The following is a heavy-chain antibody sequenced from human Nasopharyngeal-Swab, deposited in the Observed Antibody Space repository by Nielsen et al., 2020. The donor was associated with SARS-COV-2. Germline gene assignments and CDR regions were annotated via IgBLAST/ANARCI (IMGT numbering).Heavy chain of an antibody. V-gene: IGHV3-20*04. D-gene: IGHD3-10*01. CDR2: IKWNGGST. CDR1: EFIFDDYG. Sequence: GESLKISCAASEFIFDDYGMSWVRQAPGKGLEWVSAIKWNGGSTVYADSVKGRFTISRDNAKNSLFLQMNSLRVEDTAFYYCARDRGVAPSNYVDYWGQGTLVTVSS. CDR3: ARDRGVAPSNYVDY. J-gene: IGHJ4*02.